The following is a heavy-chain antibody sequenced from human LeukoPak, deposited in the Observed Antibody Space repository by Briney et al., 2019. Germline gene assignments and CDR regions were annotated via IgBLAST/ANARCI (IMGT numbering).Heavy chain of an antibody. D-gene: IGHD1-14*01. CDR1: GYPFTGYY. V-gene: IGHV1-2*02. J-gene: IGHJ4*02. CDR3: ARDGNFDY. Sequence: ASVKVSCKASGYPFTGYYMHWVRQAPGQGLEWMGWINPNSGGTNYAQKFQGRVTMTRDTSISTVYMELTRLRSDDTAFYYCARDGNFDYWGQGTLVTVSS. CDR2: INPNSGGT.